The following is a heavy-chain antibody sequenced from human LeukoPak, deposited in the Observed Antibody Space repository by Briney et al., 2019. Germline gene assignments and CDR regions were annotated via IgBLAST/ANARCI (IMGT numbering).Heavy chain of an antibody. Sequence: GGSLRLSCAASGFTFSSYAMSWVRQAPGKGLEWISAISGSGGSTYYADSVKGRFTISRDNSKNTLYLQMNSLRAEDTAVYYCAKAPGGIAARSYFDYWGQGTLVTVSS. CDR3: AKAPGGIAARSYFDY. J-gene: IGHJ4*02. V-gene: IGHV3-23*01. CDR1: GFTFSSYA. D-gene: IGHD6-13*01. CDR2: ISGSGGST.